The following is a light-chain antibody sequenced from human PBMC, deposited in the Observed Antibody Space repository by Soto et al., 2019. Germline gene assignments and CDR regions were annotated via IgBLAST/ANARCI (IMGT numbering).Light chain of an antibody. CDR3: QQYNNWPLT. CDR2: GAS. V-gene: IGKV3-20*01. J-gene: IGKJ4*01. Sequence: EIVLTQSPGTLSLSPGERATLSCRASQSVGTYLAWYQQKPGQAPRLLIYGASSRATGIPDRFSGSGSGTDFTLTISRLEPEDFAVYYCQQYNNWPLTFGGGTKVDIK. CDR1: QSVGTY.